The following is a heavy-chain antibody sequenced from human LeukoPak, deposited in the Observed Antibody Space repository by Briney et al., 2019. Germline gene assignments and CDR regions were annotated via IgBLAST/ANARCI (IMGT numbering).Heavy chain of an antibody. CDR3: ARIGRLRTAAAGKTIDY. D-gene: IGHD6-13*01. V-gene: IGHV4-39*01. CDR1: GGSISSSSHY. CDR2: IYYSEST. J-gene: IGHJ4*02. Sequence: PSETLSLTCTVSGGSISSSSHYWGWIRQPPGKGLEWIGSIYYSESTYYNPSLKSRVTISVDTSKNQFSLKLSSVTAADTAVYYCARIGRLRTAAAGKTIDYWGQGTLVTVSS.